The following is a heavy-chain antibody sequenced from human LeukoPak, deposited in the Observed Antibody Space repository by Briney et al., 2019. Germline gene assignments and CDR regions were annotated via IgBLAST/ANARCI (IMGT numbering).Heavy chain of an antibody. CDR2: IKQDGSKK. V-gene: IGHV3-7*01. CDR1: GFTFSSYW. J-gene: IGHJ4*02. CDR3: ARDGRYYYDSSGYLDY. Sequence: GGSLTLSCAASGFTFSSYWMSWVRQAPGKGLEWVANIKQDGSKKYYLDSVKGRFTISGDNAKNSLYLQMNSLRAEDTAVDYCARDGRYYYDSSGYLDYWGQGTLVTVSS. D-gene: IGHD3-22*01.